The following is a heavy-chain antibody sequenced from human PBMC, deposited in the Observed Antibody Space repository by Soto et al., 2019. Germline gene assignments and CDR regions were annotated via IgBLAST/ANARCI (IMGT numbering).Heavy chain of an antibody. J-gene: IGHJ4*02. D-gene: IGHD4-17*01. Sequence: GASVKVSCKASGYTFTSYGISWVRQAPGQGLEWMGGIIPIFGTAKYAQKFQDRITITADESTTTAYMELSSLTSEDTAVYYCARVFSGDYSFFFAYWGQGTLVTVSS. CDR3: ARVFSGDYSFFFAY. V-gene: IGHV1-69*13. CDR1: GYTFTSYG. CDR2: IIPIFGTA.